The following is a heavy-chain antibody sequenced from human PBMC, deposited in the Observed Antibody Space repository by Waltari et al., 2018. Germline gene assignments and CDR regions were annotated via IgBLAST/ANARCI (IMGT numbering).Heavy chain of an antibody. V-gene: IGHV4-59*01. J-gene: IGHJ5*02. Sequence: QVQLQESGPGLVKPSETLSLTCSASGSSINTYYWIWIRQPPGKGLEYIGYIYSSGSSNYNPSFKSRVTISLDMSKNQFSLKLTSVTAADTAVYYCARGGLTMLSNWFDPWGQGTLVTVSS. D-gene: IGHD3-10*01. CDR3: ARGGLTMLSNWFDP. CDR2: IYSSGSS. CDR1: GSSINTYY.